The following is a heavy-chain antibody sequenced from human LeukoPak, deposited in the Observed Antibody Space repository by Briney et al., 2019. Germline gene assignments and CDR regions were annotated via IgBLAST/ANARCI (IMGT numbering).Heavy chain of an antibody. Sequence: VASVKVSCKASGYTFTSYGISWVRQAPGQGLEWMGWINTNTGNPTYAQGFTGRFVFSLDTSVSTAYLQISSLKAEDTAVYYCARAVTMAEQLTVDYWGQGTLVTVSS. D-gene: IGHD3-10*01. J-gene: IGHJ4*02. CDR3: ARAVTMAEQLTVDY. CDR2: INTNTGNP. CDR1: GYTFTSYG. V-gene: IGHV7-4-1*02.